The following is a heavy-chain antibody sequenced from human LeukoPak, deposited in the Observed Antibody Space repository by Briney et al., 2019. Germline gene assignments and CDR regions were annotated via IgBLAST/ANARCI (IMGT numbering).Heavy chain of an antibody. Sequence: KPSETLSLTCTVSGGSISSSSYYWGWIRQPPGKGLERIGSIYYSGSTYYNPSLKSRVTISVDTSKNQFSLKLSSVTAADTAVYYCARQDTEYYYYMDVRGKGTTVTVSS. CDR1: GGSISSSSYY. CDR3: ARQDTEYYYYMDV. J-gene: IGHJ6*03. D-gene: IGHD5-18*01. V-gene: IGHV4-39*01. CDR2: IYYSGST.